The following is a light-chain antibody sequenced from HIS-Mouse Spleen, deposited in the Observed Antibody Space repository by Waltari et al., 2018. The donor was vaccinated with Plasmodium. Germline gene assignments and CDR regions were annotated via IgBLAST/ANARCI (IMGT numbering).Light chain of an antibody. CDR2: DAS. CDR1: QDISNY. Sequence: DIQMTQSPSSLSASVGDSVPITCQASQDISNYLNWYQQKPGKAPKLLIYDASNLETGVPSRFSGSGSGTDFTFTISSLQPEDIATYYCQQYDNLPPLFTFGPGTKVDIK. J-gene: IGKJ3*01. CDR3: QQYDNLPPLFT. V-gene: IGKV1-33*01.